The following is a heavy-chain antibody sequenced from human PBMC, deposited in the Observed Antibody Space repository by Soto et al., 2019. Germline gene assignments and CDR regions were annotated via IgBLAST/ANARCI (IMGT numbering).Heavy chain of an antibody. CDR1: GYTFTNYY. V-gene: IGHV1-46*01. CDR3: AGGGPDLATIGSFVY. CDR2: IHYSGATP. Sequence: QVQLVQSGAEVKRPGASVKVSCKASGYTFTNYYMHWVRQAPGQGLEWMGVIHYSGATPTYAQTFQGRVTMAMDPSTSTGYVDLSSRTSDDTAVYYCAGGGPDLATIGSFVYWVQGTLVTVSS. D-gene: IGHD1-26*01. J-gene: IGHJ4*02.